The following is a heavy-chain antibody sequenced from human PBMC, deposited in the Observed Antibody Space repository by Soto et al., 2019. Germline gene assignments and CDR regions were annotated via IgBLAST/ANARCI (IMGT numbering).Heavy chain of an antibody. CDR1: GFTFGTYA. Sequence: PVGSLRLSCAASGFTFGTYAMHWVRQAPGKGLEWVAGIWYDGRIENYAESVKGRFSISRDNSKNTVSLHMNSLRVEDTAIYYCARADCGGQCACDYWGQGTLVTVSS. CDR3: ARADCGGQCACDY. V-gene: IGHV3-33*01. CDR2: IWYDGRIE. D-gene: IGHD2-21*01. J-gene: IGHJ4*02.